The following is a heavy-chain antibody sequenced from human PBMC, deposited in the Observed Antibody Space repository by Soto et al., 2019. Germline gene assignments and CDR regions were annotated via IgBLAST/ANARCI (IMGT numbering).Heavy chain of an antibody. J-gene: IGHJ6*02. CDR1: GFTFSNAW. D-gene: IGHD3-3*01. V-gene: IGHV3-15*07. Sequence: PGGSLRLSCAASGFTFSNAWMNWVRQAPGKGLEWVGRIKSKTDGGTTDYAAPVKGRFTISRDDSKNTLYLQMNSLKTEDTAVYYCTTDKGPEGVTYYDFWSGYYTYYYYGMDVWGQGTTVTVSS. CDR2: IKSKTDGGTT. CDR3: TTDKGPEGVTYYDFWSGYYTYYYYGMDV.